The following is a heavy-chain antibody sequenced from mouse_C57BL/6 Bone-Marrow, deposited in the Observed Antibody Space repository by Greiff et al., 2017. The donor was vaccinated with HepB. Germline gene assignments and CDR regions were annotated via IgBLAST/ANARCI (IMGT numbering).Heavy chain of an antibody. D-gene: IGHD2-5*01. CDR3: ARGACYSSGGGNAMDY. J-gene: IGHJ4*01. Sequence: QVQLQQSGAELVRPGTSVKMSCKASGYTFTNYWIGWAKQRPGHGLEWIGDIYPGGGYTNYNEKFKGKATLTADKSSSTAYMQFSSLTSEDSAVYYCARGACYSSGGGNAMDYWGQGTSVTVSS. V-gene: IGHV1-63*01. CDR2: IYPGGGYT. CDR1: GYTFTNYW.